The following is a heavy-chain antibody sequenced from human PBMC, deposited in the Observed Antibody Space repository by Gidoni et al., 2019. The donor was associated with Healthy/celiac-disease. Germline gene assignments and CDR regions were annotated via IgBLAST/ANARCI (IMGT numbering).Heavy chain of an antibody. Sequence: QVQLQESGPGLVKPSETLSLTCPVSGGSISSYYWSWIRQPPGKGLEWIGYIYYSGSTNYNPSLKSRVTISVDTSKNQFSLKLSSVTAADTAVYYCARESAVAGTVLGWGQGTLVTVSS. V-gene: IGHV4-59*01. D-gene: IGHD6-19*01. CDR3: ARESAVAGTVLG. CDR2: IYYSGST. CDR1: GGSISSYY. J-gene: IGHJ4*02.